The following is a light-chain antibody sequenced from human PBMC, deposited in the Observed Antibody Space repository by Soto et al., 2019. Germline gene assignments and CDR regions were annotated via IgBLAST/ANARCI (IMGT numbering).Light chain of an antibody. CDR3: QQYGDSPIT. V-gene: IGKV3-20*01. CDR2: GAS. J-gene: IGKJ5*01. Sequence: EIVLTQSPGTLSLSPGERATLSCRASQSVTSTYLAWYQQKAGQAPRLLIYGASSRATGVPDRFSGNGSGTDFTPTITRLEPEDFALYYCQQYGDSPITFGQGTRLEIK. CDR1: QSVTSTY.